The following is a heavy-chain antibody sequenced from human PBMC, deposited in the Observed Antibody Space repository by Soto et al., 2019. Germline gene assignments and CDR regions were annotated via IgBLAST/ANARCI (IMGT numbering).Heavy chain of an antibody. CDR2: IHSGGSS. CDR1: GGPIRSSDYY. D-gene: IGHD5-12*01. CDR3: VGIYRNDYDYTDV. V-gene: IGHV4-39*01. Sequence: SETLSLTCTVSGGPIRSSDYYWGWVRQPPGGGLEWIGTIHSGGSSYYNPSLKSRVTMSADTSTNKFSLKLTSVTAADTAVYYYVGIYRNDYDYTDVWGKGTAVTVSS. J-gene: IGHJ6*03.